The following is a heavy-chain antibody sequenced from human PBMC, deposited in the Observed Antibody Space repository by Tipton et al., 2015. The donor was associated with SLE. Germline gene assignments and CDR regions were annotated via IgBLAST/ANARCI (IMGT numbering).Heavy chain of an antibody. J-gene: IGHJ1*01. Sequence: SLRLSCAASGFTFSSYWMHWVRQAPGKGLVWVSHINSDESSTSYADSVRGRFTISRDNAKNTLYLEMNSLRAEDTAVYYCARARGDNSGYYFISHWGQGTLVTVSS. V-gene: IGHV3-74*01. CDR1: GFTFSSYW. CDR3: ARARGDNSGYYFISH. D-gene: IGHD3-22*01. CDR2: INSDESST.